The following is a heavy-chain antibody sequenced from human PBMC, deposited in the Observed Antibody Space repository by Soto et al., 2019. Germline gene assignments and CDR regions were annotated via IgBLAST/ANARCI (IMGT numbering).Heavy chain of an antibody. V-gene: IGHV3-23*01. J-gene: IGHJ3*02. CDR3: AKCVGKSVVVAATRAFDI. Sequence: GGSLRLSCAASGFTFSSYAMSWVRQAPGKGLEWVSAISGSGDGTYYADSVKGRFTISRDNSKHTLYLQMNSLRAEDTAVYFCAKCVGKSVVVAATRAFDIWGQGAMVTVSS. D-gene: IGHD2-15*01. CDR2: ISGSGDGT. CDR1: GFTFSSYA.